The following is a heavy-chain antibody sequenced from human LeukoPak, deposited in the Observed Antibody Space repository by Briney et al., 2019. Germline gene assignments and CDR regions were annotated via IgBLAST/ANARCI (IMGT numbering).Heavy chain of an antibody. CDR2: IYYTGST. CDR1: GGSISSYY. V-gene: IGHV4-59*01. J-gene: IGHJ4*02. CDR3: ARGDAFEFYFDY. Sequence: SETLSLTCTVSGGSISSYYWSWIRQPPGKGLEWIGYIYYTGSTNYNPSLKSRVTISVDTSKNQFSLNLRSVTAADTAVYYCARGDAFEFYFDYWGQGTLVTVSS. D-gene: IGHD2-2*01.